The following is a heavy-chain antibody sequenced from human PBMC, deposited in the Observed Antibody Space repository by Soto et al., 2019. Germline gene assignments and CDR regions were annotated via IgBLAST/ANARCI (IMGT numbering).Heavy chain of an antibody. CDR1: EFTVSNNY. D-gene: IGHD6-6*01. V-gene: IGHV3-66*01. Sequence: GGSLRLSCAASEFTVSNNYMGWVRQAPGKGLEWVSLIYSGGATHYADSVRGRFTISRDNSKNTLYLQMNSLRGEDTAIYYCMNRPRAWGRGTLVTVSS. J-gene: IGHJ5*02. CDR2: IYSGGAT. CDR3: MNRPRA.